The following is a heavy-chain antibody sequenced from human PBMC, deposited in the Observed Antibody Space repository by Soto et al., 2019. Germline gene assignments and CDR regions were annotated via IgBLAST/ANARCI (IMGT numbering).Heavy chain of an antibody. D-gene: IGHD3-22*01. J-gene: IGHJ6*02. CDR1: GGSISSGGYY. CDR3: ARSSADYYYYYGMDV. CDR2: IYYSGST. Sequence: QVQLQESGPGLVKPSQTLSLTCTVSGGSISSGGYYWSWIRQHPGKGLEWIGYIYYSGSTYYNPSLKSRVTISVDTSKNQLSLKLSAVTAADTAVYYCARSSADYYYYYGMDVWGQGTTVTVSS. V-gene: IGHV4-31*03.